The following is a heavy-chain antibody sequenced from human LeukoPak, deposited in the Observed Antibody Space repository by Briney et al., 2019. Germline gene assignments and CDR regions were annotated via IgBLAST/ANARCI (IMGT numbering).Heavy chain of an antibody. Sequence: GGSLRLSCAASGFTFDDYAMHWVRQAPGKGLEWVSGINWNSGTIGYADSVKGRFTISRDNAKNSLYLQMSNLRAADTAVYFCARGGGLDVWGQGATVTVSS. CDR2: INWNSGTI. J-gene: IGHJ6*02. D-gene: IGHD3-16*01. CDR3: ARGGGLDV. V-gene: IGHV3-9*01. CDR1: GFTFDDYA.